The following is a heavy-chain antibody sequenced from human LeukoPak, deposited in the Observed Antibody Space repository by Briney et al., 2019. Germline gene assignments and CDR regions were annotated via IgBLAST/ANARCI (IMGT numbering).Heavy chain of an antibody. Sequence: AASVKVSCKASGYTFTSYAMNWVRQAPGQGLEWMGWINTNTGNPTYAQGFTGRFVFSLDTSVSTAYLQISSLKAEDTAVYYCARLITMIVVAPSVGTDVWGQGTTVTVSS. V-gene: IGHV7-4-1*02. CDR2: INTNTGNP. CDR1: GYTFTSYA. J-gene: IGHJ6*02. CDR3: ARLITMIVVAPSVGTDV. D-gene: IGHD3-22*01.